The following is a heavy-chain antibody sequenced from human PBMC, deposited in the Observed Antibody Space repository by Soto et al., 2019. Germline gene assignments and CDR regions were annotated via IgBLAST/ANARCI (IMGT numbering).Heavy chain of an antibody. Sequence: QGHLQESGPGLVKASETLTLTCSVSGDSINSRYGNWIRQPAGKGLEWIGRVSVSGGSKYNPSLKSRVTMSIDTSENRFSLNLSSVTAADTAVYYCARGFQYYVFDSWGQGALVTVSS. CDR3: ARGFQYYVFDS. CDR1: GDSINSRY. V-gene: IGHV4-4*07. CDR2: VSVSGGS. D-gene: IGHD1-26*01. J-gene: IGHJ4*02.